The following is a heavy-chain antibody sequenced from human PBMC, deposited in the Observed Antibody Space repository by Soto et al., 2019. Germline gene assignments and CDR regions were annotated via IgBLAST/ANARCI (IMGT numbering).Heavy chain of an antibody. CDR3: AMLGGWSGGSSGMDV. D-gene: IGHD6-19*01. CDR2: IRRKANSYTT. Sequence: EVQLVESGGGLVQPGGSLRLSCAASGLIFSDYHMDWVRQAPGKGLEWVGRIRRKANSYTTEYAASVKGRFTISREDSKNSLCLQMNSLKSEHTAVYYCAMLGGWSGGSSGMDVWGQGTTVTVSS. CDR1: GLIFSDYH. V-gene: IGHV3-72*01. J-gene: IGHJ6*02.